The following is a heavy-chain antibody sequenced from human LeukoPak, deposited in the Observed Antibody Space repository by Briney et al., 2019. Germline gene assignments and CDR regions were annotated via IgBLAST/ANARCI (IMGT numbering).Heavy chain of an antibody. J-gene: IGHJ4*02. CDR1: GGSISSYY. D-gene: IGHD3-22*01. Sequence: PSETLSLTCTVSGGSISSYYWSWIRQPPGKGLEWIGCIYYSGSTYYNPSLKSRVTILVDTSKNQFSLKLSSVTAADTAVYYCASVKSLVVIDYWGQGTLVTVSS. CDR3: ASVKSLVVIDY. CDR2: IYYSGST. V-gene: IGHV4-30-4*01.